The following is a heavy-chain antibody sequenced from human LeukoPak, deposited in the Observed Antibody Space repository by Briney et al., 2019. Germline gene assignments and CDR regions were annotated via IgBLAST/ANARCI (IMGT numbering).Heavy chain of an antibody. CDR2: ISSSGSYI. D-gene: IGHD1-26*01. V-gene: IGHV3-21*01. CDR1: GFTFSSYS. Sequence: PGGSLRLSCAASGFTFSSYSMNWVRQAPGKGLEWVSSISSSGSYIYYADSVKGRFTISRDNAKNSLYLQMNSLRAEDTAVYYCARDLGGSYYSAFDIWGQGTMVTVSS. CDR3: ARDLGGSYYSAFDI. J-gene: IGHJ3*02.